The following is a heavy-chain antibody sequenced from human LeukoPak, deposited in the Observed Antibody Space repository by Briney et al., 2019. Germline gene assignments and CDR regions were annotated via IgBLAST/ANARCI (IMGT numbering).Heavy chain of an antibody. CDR2: TSYDGRNK. Sequence: GGSLRLSCAASGFIFSNYGMHWVRQAPGKGLEWVAVTSYDGRNKHYADSVKGRFTISRDNSKSTLYLQMNSLRAEDTAVYYCASGMVRGVIRDLPHDYWGQGTLVTVSS. CDR1: GFIFSNYG. J-gene: IGHJ4*02. CDR3: ASGMVRGVIRDLPHDY. V-gene: IGHV3-30*03. D-gene: IGHD3-10*01.